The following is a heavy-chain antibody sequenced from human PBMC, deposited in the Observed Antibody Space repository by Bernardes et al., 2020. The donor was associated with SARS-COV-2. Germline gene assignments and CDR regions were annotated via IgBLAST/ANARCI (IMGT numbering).Heavy chain of an antibody. CDR2: ISWNSGSI. J-gene: IGHJ4*02. CDR3: AKFGDCSGGSCVDY. CDR1: GFTFDDYA. Sequence: GGSLRLSCAASGFTFDDYAMHWVRQAPGKGLEWVSGISWNSGSIGYADSVKGRFTISRDNAKNSLYLQMNSLRVEDTALYYCAKFGDCSGGSCVDYWGQGTLVTVSS. D-gene: IGHD2-15*01. V-gene: IGHV3-9*01.